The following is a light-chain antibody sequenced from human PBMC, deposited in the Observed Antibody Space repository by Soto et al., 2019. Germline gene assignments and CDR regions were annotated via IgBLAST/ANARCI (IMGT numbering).Light chain of an antibody. V-gene: IGLV2-23*01. CDR2: EGI. CDR1: SSDIGTYNL. Sequence: QSVLTQPASVSGSPGQSITISCTGTSSDIGTYNLVSWYQHYPGKAPKLMIYEGIKRPSGVSNRFSGSKSGNTASLTISGLQAEDEADYYCCSYAGSYTWVFGGGTKLTVL. CDR3: CSYAGSYTWV. J-gene: IGLJ3*02.